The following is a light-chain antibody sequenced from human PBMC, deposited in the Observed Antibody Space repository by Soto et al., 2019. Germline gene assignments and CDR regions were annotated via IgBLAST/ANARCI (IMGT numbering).Light chain of an antibody. CDR1: QSISSY. Sequence: DIQMTQSPSSLSASVGDRVTLTCRASQSISSYLNWYQQKPGKAPKLLIYAASSLQSGVPSRFSGSGSGTDFTLTISSLKNEDFATYDGQQRYSTTLTFGGGTKVDIK. J-gene: IGKJ4*01. CDR3: QQRYSTTLT. V-gene: IGKV1-39*01. CDR2: AAS.